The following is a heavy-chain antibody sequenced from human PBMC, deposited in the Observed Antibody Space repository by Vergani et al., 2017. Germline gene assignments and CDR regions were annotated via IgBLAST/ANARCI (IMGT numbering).Heavy chain of an antibody. V-gene: IGHV1-18*01. J-gene: IGHJ6*02. CDR2: ISAYNGNT. D-gene: IGHD3-22*01. Sequence: QVQLVQSGAEVKKPGASVKVSCKASGYTFTSYGISWVRQAPGQGLEWMGWISAYNGNTNYAQKLQGRVTMTTDTSTSTAYMELRSLRSDDTAVYYCAGCYYDXSGYYYYYCYGMDVWGQGTTVTVSS. CDR1: GYTFTSYG. CDR3: AGCYYDXSGYYYYYCYGMDV.